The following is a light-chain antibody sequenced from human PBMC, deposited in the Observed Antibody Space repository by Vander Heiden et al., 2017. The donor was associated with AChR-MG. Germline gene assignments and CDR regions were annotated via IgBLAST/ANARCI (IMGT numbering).Light chain of an antibody. CDR3: QQSYGTPYT. CDR2: TAS. Sequence: DIQMTQSPPSLSASVGDRVTITCRASQDIGRYLNWYQQKPGKAPKLLIYTASTLQSGVPSSFIGSGSGTDFTLTISSLQPEDFATYYCQQSYGTPYTFGQGTRLEI. V-gene: IGKV1-39*01. CDR1: QDIGRY. J-gene: IGKJ2*01.